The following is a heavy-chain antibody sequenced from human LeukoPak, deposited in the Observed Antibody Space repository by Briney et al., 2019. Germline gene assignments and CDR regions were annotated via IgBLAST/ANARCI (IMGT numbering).Heavy chain of an antibody. CDR1: GFAFSVYA. CDR2: INANSGTT. D-gene: IGHD6-19*01. CDR3: AKPISGGLAVTADWFHP. V-gene: IGHV3-23*01. J-gene: IGHJ5*01. Sequence: GGSLRLSCTASGFAFSVYAMSWLRQPPGKGLEWVSTINANSGTTSYAASVRGRFTISSDNSKNTLYLQLNTLRADDTATYYCAKPISGGLAVTADWFHPWGQGTLVVVSS.